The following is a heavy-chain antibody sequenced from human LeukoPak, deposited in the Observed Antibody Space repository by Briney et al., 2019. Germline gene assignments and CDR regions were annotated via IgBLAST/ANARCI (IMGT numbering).Heavy chain of an antibody. CDR1: GGSISSGDYY. Sequence: SETLSLTCTVSGGSISSGDYYWSWIRQPPGKGLEWIGYIYYSGSTYYNPSLRSRVTISVDTSKNQFSLKLSSVTAADTAVYYCARESSSSYVDYWGQGTLVTVSS. J-gene: IGHJ4*02. V-gene: IGHV4-30-4*01. CDR3: ARESSSSYVDY. CDR2: IYYSGST. D-gene: IGHD6-13*01.